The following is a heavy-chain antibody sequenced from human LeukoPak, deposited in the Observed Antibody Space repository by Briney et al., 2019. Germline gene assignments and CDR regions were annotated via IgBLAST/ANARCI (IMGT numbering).Heavy chain of an antibody. Sequence: GGSLRLSCAASGFSFSSHWMHWFRQVPGEGLVWVSRINRDGSSIRYADSVKGRFTISRDNTKNTLYLQMNSLRAEDTAVYYCARHPGGNSPYYFDSWGQGTLVTVSS. CDR2: INRDGSSI. V-gene: IGHV3-74*01. CDR3: ARHPGGNSPYYFDS. D-gene: IGHD4-23*01. J-gene: IGHJ4*02. CDR1: GFSFSSHW.